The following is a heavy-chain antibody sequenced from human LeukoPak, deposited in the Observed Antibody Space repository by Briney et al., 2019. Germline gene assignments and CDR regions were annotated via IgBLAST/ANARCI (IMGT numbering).Heavy chain of an antibody. CDR3: AELGITMIGGV. CDR2: ISYDGSNK. D-gene: IGHD3-10*02. J-gene: IGHJ6*04. V-gene: IGHV3-30*04. CDR1: GFTFSGYT. Sequence: PTGGSLRLSCTASGFTFSGYTMHWVRQAPGKGLEWVAVISYDGSNKYYADSVKGRFTISRDNAKNSLYLQMNSLRAEDTAVYYCAELGITMIGGVWGKGTTVTISS.